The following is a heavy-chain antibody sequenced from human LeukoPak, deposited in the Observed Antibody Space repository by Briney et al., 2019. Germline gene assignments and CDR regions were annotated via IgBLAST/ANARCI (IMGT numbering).Heavy chain of an antibody. CDR1: GGSISSYY. Sequence: PSETLSLTCTVSGGSISSYYWSWIRQPPGKGLEWIGYIYYSGSTNYNPSLKSRVTISVDTSKNQFSLKLSSVTAADTAVYYCARGWGNWGLYYYFDYWGQGTLVTVSS. CDR3: ARGWGNWGLYYYFDY. CDR2: IYYSGST. J-gene: IGHJ4*02. V-gene: IGHV4-59*01. D-gene: IGHD7-27*01.